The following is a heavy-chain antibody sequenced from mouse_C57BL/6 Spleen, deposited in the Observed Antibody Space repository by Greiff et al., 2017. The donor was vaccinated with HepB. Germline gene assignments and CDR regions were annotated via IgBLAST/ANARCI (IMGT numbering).Heavy chain of an antibody. Sequence: EVQLVESGEGLVKPGGSLKLSCAASGFTFSSYAMSWVRQTPEKRLEWVAYISSGGDYIYYADTVKGRFTISRDNARNTLYLQMSSLKSEDTAMYNCTRDYDYGDWYFDVWGTGTTVTVSS. CDR2: ISSGGDYI. CDR3: TRDYDYGDWYFDV. V-gene: IGHV5-9-1*02. D-gene: IGHD2-4*01. J-gene: IGHJ1*03. CDR1: GFTFSSYA.